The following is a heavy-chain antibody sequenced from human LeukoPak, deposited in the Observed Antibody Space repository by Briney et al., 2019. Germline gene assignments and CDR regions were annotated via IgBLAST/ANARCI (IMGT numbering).Heavy chain of an antibody. CDR2: MNPNSGNT. CDR1: GYTFTSYD. D-gene: IGHD3-22*01. Sequence: ASVKVSCKASGYTFTSYDINWVRQATGQGLEWMGWMNPNSGNTGYAQKFQGRVTMTRNTSISTAYMELSSLRSEDTAVYYCAAIEDYYDSSGNDAFDIWGQGTMVTVSS. CDR3: AAIEDYYDSSGNDAFDI. V-gene: IGHV1-8*01. J-gene: IGHJ3*02.